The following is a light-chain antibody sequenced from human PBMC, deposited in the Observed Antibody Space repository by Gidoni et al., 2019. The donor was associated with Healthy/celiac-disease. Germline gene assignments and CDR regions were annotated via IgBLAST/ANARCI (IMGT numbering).Light chain of an antibody. CDR2: RNN. CDR1: SPNTGSNY. V-gene: IGLV1-47*01. Sequence: QSVLTQPPSASGTPVQRVTISCSGSSPNTGSNYVYWYQQLPGTAPKLLIYRNNQRPSGVPDRFSGSKSGTSASMAISGIRSEDEADYYCAAWDDSLSGQVFGGGTKLTVL. CDR3: AAWDDSLSGQV. J-gene: IGLJ3*02.